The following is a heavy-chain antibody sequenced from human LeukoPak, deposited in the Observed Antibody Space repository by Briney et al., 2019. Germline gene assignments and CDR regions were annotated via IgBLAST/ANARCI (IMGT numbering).Heavy chain of an antibody. D-gene: IGHD6-13*01. CDR3: ARTRIAAAGRGGFDY. CDR2: ISSSGST. V-gene: IGHV4-38-2*02. Sequence: SETLSLTCTVSGYSISSGYYWGWIRQPPGKGLEWIGRISSSGSTNYNPSLKSRVTISVDTSKNQFSLKLSSVTAADTAVYYCARTRIAAAGRGGFDYWGQGTLVTVSS. J-gene: IGHJ4*02. CDR1: GYSISSGYY.